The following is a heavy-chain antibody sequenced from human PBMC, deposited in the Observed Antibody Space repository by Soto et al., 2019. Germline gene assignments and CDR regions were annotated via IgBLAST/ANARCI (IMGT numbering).Heavy chain of an antibody. CDR2: IYYNGDT. V-gene: IGHV4-30-4*01. CDR3: ARENTAMGGYFDY. CDR1: GASLTRGDYY. D-gene: IGHD5-18*01. Sequence: QVQMQESGPGLVRPSQTLSLSCAVSGASLTRGDYYWNWIRQSPGKGLEWIGYIYYNGDTYYNPSLKGRVTFSLDTSMNHFSLKMTSVTAADTAVYFCARENTAMGGYFDYWGPGSLVTVSS. J-gene: IGHJ4*02.